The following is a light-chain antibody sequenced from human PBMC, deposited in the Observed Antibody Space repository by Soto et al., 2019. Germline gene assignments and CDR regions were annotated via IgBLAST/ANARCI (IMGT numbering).Light chain of an antibody. J-gene: IGKJ4*01. CDR1: QSVSSN. CDR2: NPS. Sequence: EIVMTQSPATLSVSPGERATLSCRASQSVSSNLAWYQQKPGQAPKLLIYNPSTRATGIPARFSGSGSGTEFTLTISSLQSEDFAIYYCQQYDNRPLTFGGGTKVDIK. V-gene: IGKV3-15*01. CDR3: QQYDNRPLT.